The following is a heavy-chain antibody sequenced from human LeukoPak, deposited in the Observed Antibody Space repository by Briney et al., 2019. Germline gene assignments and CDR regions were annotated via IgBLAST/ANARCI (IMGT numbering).Heavy chain of an antibody. Sequence: GRSLRLSCAASGFTFSTYAMHWVRQAPGKGLEWVAIMSYDGSNKYYADSVRGRFTISRDNSKNTLYMQMNSLRAEDTAVYYCARSYYYDRSGFYPENWGQGTLVTVSS. D-gene: IGHD3-22*01. J-gene: IGHJ1*01. CDR2: MSYDGSNK. CDR3: ARSYYYDRSGFYPEN. CDR1: GFTFSTYA. V-gene: IGHV3-30*04.